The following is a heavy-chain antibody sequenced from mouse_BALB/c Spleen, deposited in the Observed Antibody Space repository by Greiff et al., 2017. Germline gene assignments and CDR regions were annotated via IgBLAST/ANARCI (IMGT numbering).Heavy chain of an antibody. V-gene: IGHV5-6-3*01. CDR2: INSNGGST. J-gene: IGHJ3*01. CDR3: ARFDGQLPFAY. Sequence: EVQGVESGGGLVQPGGSLKLSCAASGFTFSSYGMSWVRQTPDKRLELVATINSNGGSTDYPDSVKGRFTISRDNAKNTLYLQVSSLKSEDTAMYYCARFDGQLPFAYWGQGTLVTVSA. D-gene: IGHD2-3*01. CDR1: GFTFSSYG.